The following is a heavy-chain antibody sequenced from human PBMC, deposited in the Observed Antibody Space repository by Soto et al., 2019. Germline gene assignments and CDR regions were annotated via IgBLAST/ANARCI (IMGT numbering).Heavy chain of an antibody. V-gene: IGHV3-23*01. CDR3: AKDRSVAVAGFSIWYFDY. J-gene: IGHJ4*02. CDR1: GFTFSSYA. CDR2: ISGSGGST. D-gene: IGHD6-19*01. Sequence: GGSLRLSCAASGFTFSSYAMSWVRQAPGKGLEWVSAISGSGGSTYYADSVKGRFTISRDNSKNTLYLQMNSLRAEDTAVYYCAKDRSVAVAGFSIWYFDYWGQGTVVTVSS.